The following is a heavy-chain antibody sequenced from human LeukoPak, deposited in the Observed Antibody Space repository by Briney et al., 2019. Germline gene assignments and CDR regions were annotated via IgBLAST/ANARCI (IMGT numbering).Heavy chain of an antibody. CDR2: FDPEDGET. V-gene: IGHV1-24*01. CDR3: ATRRGRAPKPGIAVAGPRNWFDP. CDR1: GYTLTELS. Sequence: ASVKVSCKVSGYTLTELSMHWVRQAPGKGLEWVGGFDPEDGETIYAQKFQGRVTMTEDTSTDTAYMELSSLRSEDTAVYYCATRRGRAPKPGIAVAGPRNWFDPWGQGTLVTVSS. D-gene: IGHD6-19*01. J-gene: IGHJ5*02.